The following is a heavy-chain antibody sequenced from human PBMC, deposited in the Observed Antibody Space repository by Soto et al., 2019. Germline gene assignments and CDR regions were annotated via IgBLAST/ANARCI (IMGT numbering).Heavy chain of an antibody. V-gene: IGHV1-69*12. CDR2: IMPVFPTP. CDR1: GGTFRTSA. J-gene: IGHJ6*01. Sequence: QVQLVQSGAAVKKPGSSVKVSCKTSGGTFRTSAISWVRQAPGQGLEWMGGIMPVFPTPDYAQKFQGRVTITADESTSTAYMELSSLRSEATAVYYCARDKDRQQLGGNYYYIMDVWGQGTTVTVSS. CDR3: ARDKDRQQLGGNYYYIMDV. D-gene: IGHD3-3*02.